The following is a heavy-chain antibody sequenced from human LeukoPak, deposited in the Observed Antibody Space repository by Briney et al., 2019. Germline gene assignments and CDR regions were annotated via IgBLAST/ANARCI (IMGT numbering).Heavy chain of an antibody. CDR3: AKEAFDSSGSSDY. Sequence: GGSLRLSYAASGFTFSSYAMSWVRQAPGKGLEWVSGISGSDGSTYYADSVKGRFTISRDYSKSTLYVQMNSLRAEDTAVYYCAKEAFDSSGSSDYWGQGTLVTVSS. V-gene: IGHV3-23*01. CDR2: ISGSDGST. CDR1: GFTFSSYA. D-gene: IGHD3-22*01. J-gene: IGHJ4*02.